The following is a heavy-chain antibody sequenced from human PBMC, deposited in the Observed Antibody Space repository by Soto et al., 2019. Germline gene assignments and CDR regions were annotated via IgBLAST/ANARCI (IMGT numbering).Heavy chain of an antibody. Sequence: VSCKASRYTXTSYDINWVRQATGQGLEWMGWMDPNSGNTGYAQKFQGRVTMTRNTSISTAYMELSSLRSEDTAVYYCARGGRIAAAGTWWFDPWGQGTLVTVSS. CDR1: RYTXTSYD. D-gene: IGHD6-13*01. J-gene: IGHJ5*02. V-gene: IGHV1-8*01. CDR3: ARGGRIAAAGTWWFDP. CDR2: MDPNSGNT.